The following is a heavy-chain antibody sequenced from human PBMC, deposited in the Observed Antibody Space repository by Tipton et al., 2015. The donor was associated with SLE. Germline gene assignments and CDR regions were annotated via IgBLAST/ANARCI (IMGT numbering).Heavy chain of an antibody. CDR1: GFTVSSNC. CDR3: ARGLELRSLYYYYMDV. CDR2: ISYDGSNK. V-gene: IGHV3-30*03. Sequence: SLRLSCAASGFTVSSNCMSWVRQAPGKGLEWVAVISYDGSNKYYADSVKGRFTISRDNSKNTLYLQMNSLRAEDTAVYYCARGLELRSLYYYYMDVWGKGTTVTVSS. J-gene: IGHJ6*03. D-gene: IGHD1-7*01.